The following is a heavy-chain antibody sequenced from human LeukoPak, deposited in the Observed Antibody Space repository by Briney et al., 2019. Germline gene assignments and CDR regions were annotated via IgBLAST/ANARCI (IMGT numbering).Heavy chain of an antibody. Sequence: PGGSLRLSCAASGFTFSRNWMHWVRQGSGKGLVWVSRIKYDGTYANYADSVKGRFTISRDNASNTLYLQMNSLRAEDTAVYFCVRDNDRYSIDVWGQGTKVTVSS. V-gene: IGHV3-74*01. CDR2: IKYDGTYA. CDR3: VRDNDRYSIDV. J-gene: IGHJ3*01. CDR1: GFTFSRNW. D-gene: IGHD1-1*01.